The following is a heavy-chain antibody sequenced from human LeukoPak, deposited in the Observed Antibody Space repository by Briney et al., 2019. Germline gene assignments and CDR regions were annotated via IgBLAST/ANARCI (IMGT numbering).Heavy chain of an antibody. CDR3: ARESGYDIDFDY. CDR1: GFTSSNYS. D-gene: IGHD5-12*01. J-gene: IGHJ4*02. Sequence: GGSLRLSCAASGFTSSNYSLNRVRQAPGKGLEWVSSISSSSSDVYYADSVKGRFTISRDNAKNSLYLQMNSLRAEDTAVYYCARESGYDIDFDYWGQGTLVTVSS. V-gene: IGHV3-21*01. CDR2: ISSSSSDV.